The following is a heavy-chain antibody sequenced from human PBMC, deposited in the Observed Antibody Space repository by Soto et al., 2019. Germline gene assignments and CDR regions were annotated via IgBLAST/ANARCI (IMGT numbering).Heavy chain of an antibody. D-gene: IGHD5-12*01. V-gene: IGHV1-2*04. CDR1: GDSFNDYY. CDR3: ARESGGATATLDYYYFYMDV. CDR2: INPNGGVT. J-gene: IGHJ6*03. Sequence: QVQLVQSGAEVRKPGASVTVSCRSSGDSFNDYYIHWVRQAPGQGFEWMGWINPNGGVTKYAQKFQGWVSMTRDTSIRTVYMQLSRLRSDDTAVYYGARESGGATATLDYYYFYMDVWGTGTTVTGSS.